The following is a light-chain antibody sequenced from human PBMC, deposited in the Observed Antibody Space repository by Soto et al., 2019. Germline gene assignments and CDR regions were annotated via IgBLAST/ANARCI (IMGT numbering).Light chain of an antibody. Sequence: EIVLTQSPGTLSLSPGERATLSCRASQSVSSSYLAWYQQKPGQAPRLLIYGASDRATGTPGRFSGSGSGTDFTLTISGLEPEDSAVYYCQQFDDPVTFGQGTRLEIK. CDR3: QQFDDPVT. V-gene: IGKV3-20*01. CDR2: GAS. CDR1: QSVSSSY. J-gene: IGKJ5*01.